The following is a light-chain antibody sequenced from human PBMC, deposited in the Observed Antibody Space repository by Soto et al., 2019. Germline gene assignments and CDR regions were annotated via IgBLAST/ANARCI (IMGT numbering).Light chain of an antibody. Sequence: QSVLTQPPSASGAPGQTVTISCSGSTSNIGTNTVNWYQQLPGTAPKVLIYSNNQRPSGVPDRFSGSKSDTSASLAISGLRSEDETDYYCASWDDSLKGLVFGGGTKVTVL. CDR3: ASWDDSLKGLV. CDR1: TSNIGTNT. J-gene: IGLJ2*01. CDR2: SNN. V-gene: IGLV1-44*01.